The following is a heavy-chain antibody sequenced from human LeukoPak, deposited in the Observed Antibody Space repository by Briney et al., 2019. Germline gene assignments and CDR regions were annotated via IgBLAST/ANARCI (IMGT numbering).Heavy chain of an antibody. CDR2: IRTSATST. D-gene: IGHD3-10*01. CDR1: GFSFSSYG. CDR3: AKYYYGSGSYPLNFDY. J-gene: IGHJ4*02. V-gene: IGHV3-23*01. Sequence: GGSLRLSCVASGFSFSSYGMSWVRQAPGKGLDWVSSIRTSATSTYYADSVKGRFTISRDNSKNTLYLQMNSLRAEDTAVYYCAKYYYGSGSYPLNFDYWGQGTLVTVSS.